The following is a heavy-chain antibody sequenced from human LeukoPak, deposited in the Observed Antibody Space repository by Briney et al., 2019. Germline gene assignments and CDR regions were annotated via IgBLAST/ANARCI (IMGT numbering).Heavy chain of an antibody. J-gene: IGHJ4*02. D-gene: IGHD6-13*01. CDR3: ARDYAAAGTYFDY. CDR2: IIPIFGTA. CDR1: GGTFSSYA. V-gene: IGHV1-69*06. Sequence: ASVKVSCKASGGTFSSYAISWVRQAPGQGLEWMGGIIPIFGTANYAQRFQGRVTITADKSTSTAYMELSSLRSEDTAVYYCARDYAAAGTYFDYWGQGTLVTVSS.